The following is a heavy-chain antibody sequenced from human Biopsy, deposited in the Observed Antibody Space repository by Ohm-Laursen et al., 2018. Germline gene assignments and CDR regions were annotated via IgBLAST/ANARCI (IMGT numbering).Heavy chain of an antibody. J-gene: IGHJ4*02. CDR2: VNQAGTT. Sequence: GTLSLTCPVFGKTFSDYQWSWIRQPPGKGLEWIGQVNQAGTTNYNPSLKSRVSISADASKYEFSLRLTSVTAADTAVYLCGNEVHGRDYWGLGAQVTVSS. V-gene: IGHV4-34*08. CDR1: GKTFSDYQ. D-gene: IGHD2-15*01. CDR3: GNEVHGRDY.